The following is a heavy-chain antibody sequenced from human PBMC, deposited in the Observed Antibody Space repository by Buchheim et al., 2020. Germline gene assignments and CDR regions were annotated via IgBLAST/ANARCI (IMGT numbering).Heavy chain of an antibody. CDR2: IKHDGTAQ. V-gene: IGHV3-7*01. CDR3: ARDVNYLRYFAWYFDL. CDR1: GFTFSSYW. Sequence: EVQLVESGGGLVQPGGSLRLSCGASGFTFSSYWMSWVRQAPGKGLELVANIKHDGTAQFYVDSVKGRFTISRDNAKNSLYLQMNSLRDEDTAVYYCARDVNYLRYFAWYFDLWGRGTL. D-gene: IGHD3-9*01. J-gene: IGHJ2*01.